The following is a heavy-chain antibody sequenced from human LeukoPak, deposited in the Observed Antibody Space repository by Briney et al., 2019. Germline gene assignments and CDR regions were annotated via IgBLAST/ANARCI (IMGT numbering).Heavy chain of an antibody. D-gene: IGHD5-24*01. CDR2: ISSSSSYI. J-gene: IGHJ4*02. CDR3: ARDARRDGYNPFDY. V-gene: IGHV3-21*01. CDR1: GFTFSSYS. Sequence: GGSLRLSCAASGFTFSSYSMNWVRQAPGKGLEWVPSISSSSSYIYYADSVKGRFTISRDNAKNSLYLQMNSLRAEDTAVYYCARDARRDGYNPFDYWGQGTLVTVSS.